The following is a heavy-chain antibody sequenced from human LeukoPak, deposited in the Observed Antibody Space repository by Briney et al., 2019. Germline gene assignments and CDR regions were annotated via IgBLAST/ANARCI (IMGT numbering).Heavy chain of an antibody. CDR2: INPNSGGT. CDR3: ARYTMEEAAGPSPDAFDI. CDR1: GYTFTGYY. J-gene: IGHJ3*02. V-gene: IGHV1-2*02. Sequence: ASVKVSCKASGYTFTGYYMHWVRQAPGQGLEWMGWINPNSGGTNYAQKFQGRVTMTRDTSISTAYMELSRLRSDDTAVYYCARYTMEEAAGPSPDAFDIWGQGTMVTVSP. D-gene: IGHD6-13*01.